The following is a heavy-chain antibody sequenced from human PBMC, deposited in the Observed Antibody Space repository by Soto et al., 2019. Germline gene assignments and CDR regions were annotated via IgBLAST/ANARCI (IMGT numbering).Heavy chain of an antibody. D-gene: IGHD1-26*01. CDR2: ISNSGST. CDR3: ATESGSTSGYFDH. CDR1: GGSVTSDEDY. J-gene: IGHJ4*02. V-gene: IGHV4-30-4*01. Sequence: SGTLSLTCTVCGGSVTSDEDYWTWIRPSPGKGLEWIGYISNSGSTGYNPSLKTRLSMSVDRSKNHFTLRLTSVTAADTAVYFCATESGSTSGYFDHWGQGTQVTVSS.